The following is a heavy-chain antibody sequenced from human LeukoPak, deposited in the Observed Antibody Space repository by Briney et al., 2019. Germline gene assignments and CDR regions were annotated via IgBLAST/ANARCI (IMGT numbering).Heavy chain of an antibody. CDR2: INPSGGST. V-gene: IGHV1-46*01. D-gene: IGHD4-17*01. Sequence: ASVKVSCKASGYTFTGYYMHWVRQAPGQGLEWMGIINPSGGSTSYAQKFQGRVTMTRDTSTSTVYMELSSLRSEDTAVYYCASTYGDYWRWFDPWGQGTLVTVSS. CDR1: GYTFTGYY. J-gene: IGHJ5*02. CDR3: ASTYGDYWRWFDP.